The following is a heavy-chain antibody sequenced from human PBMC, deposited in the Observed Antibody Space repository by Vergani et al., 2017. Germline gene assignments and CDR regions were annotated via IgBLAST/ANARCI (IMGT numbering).Heavy chain of an antibody. CDR2: IYYSRST. CDR3: ARDSGDYGCNPIPSNWYFDL. D-gene: IGHD4-23*01. Sequence: QVQLQESGPGLVKPSETLSLTCTVSGGSISSYYWSWIRQPPGKGLEWIGYIYYSRSTNYNPSLKSRVTISVDTSKNQFSLKLSSVTAADTAVYYCARDSGDYGCNPIPSNWYFDLWGRGTMVTVSS. V-gene: IGHV4-59*01. J-gene: IGHJ2*01. CDR1: GGSISSYY.